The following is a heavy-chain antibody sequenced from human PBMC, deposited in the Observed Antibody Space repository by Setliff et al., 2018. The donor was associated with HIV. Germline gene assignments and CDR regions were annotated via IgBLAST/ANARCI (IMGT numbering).Heavy chain of an antibody. V-gene: IGHV4-4*07. D-gene: IGHD3-22*01. CDR2: VHFSGTT. Sequence: LSLTCTVSAGAITNYYWNWIRQAAGKGLEWIGRVHFSGTTTIYNPSLKSRVTMSVDRSKKQFSLRLTSVTAADTALYYCARSGYYWDDAFDIWGQGAMVTVSS. J-gene: IGHJ3*02. CDR1: AGAITNYY. CDR3: ARSGYYWDDAFDI.